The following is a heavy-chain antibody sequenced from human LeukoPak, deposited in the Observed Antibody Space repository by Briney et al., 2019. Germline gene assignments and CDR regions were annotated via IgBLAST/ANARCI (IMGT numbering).Heavy chain of an antibody. V-gene: IGHV4-30-4*08. CDR3: AREKEGAPDY. CDR1: GGSFSGYY. J-gene: IGHJ4*02. Sequence: SETLSLTCAVYGGSFSGYYWSWLRQPPGKGLEWIGYIYYSGSTYYNPSLKSRVTISVDTSKNQFPLKLSSVTAADTAVYYCAREKEGAPDYWGQGTLVTVSS. CDR2: IYYSGST. D-gene: IGHD1-26*01.